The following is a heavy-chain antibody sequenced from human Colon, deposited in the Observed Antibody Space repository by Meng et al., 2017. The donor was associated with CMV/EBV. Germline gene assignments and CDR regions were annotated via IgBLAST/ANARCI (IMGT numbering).Heavy chain of an antibody. V-gene: IGHV3-48*03. D-gene: IGHD3-10*01. CDR2: IDTSGYTV. CDR3: ARDRGTAVGEDGMDV. CDR1: GFMFSNYE. J-gene: IGHJ6*02. Sequence: GESLKISCAASGFMFSNYEMNWVRQAPGKGLELVSYIDTSGYTVSYGDSVKGRFTISRDNAKNSLFLQMNSLRGDDTAVYYCARDRGTAVGEDGMDVWGQGTTVTVSS.